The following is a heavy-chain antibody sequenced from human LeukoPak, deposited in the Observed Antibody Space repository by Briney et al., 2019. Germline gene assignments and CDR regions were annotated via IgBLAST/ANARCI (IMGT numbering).Heavy chain of an antibody. J-gene: IGHJ4*02. CDR3: ARDFPYCSSTSCYVR. CDR2: IRFDGSNY. CDR1: GFSFSSYG. D-gene: IGHD2-2*01. Sequence: GGSLRLSCAASGFSFSSYGMHWVRQAPGKGLEWVAFIRFDGSNYSYGDSVRGRFTISRDNSKNTLYLQMNSLRAEDTAVYYCARDFPYCSSTSCYVRWGQGTLVTVSS. V-gene: IGHV3-30*02.